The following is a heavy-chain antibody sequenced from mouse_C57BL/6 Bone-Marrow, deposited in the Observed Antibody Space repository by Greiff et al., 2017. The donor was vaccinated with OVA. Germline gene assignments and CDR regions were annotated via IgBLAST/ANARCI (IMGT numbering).Heavy chain of an antibody. Sequence: VQRVESGPGLVAPSQSLSITCTVSGFSFTSYAISWVRQPPGKGLEWLGVIWTGGGTNYNSALKSSLSISKDNSKSQVFLKMNSLQTDDTVRYYCARITTVVSYYFDYWGQGTTLTVSS. J-gene: IGHJ2*01. V-gene: IGHV2-9-1*01. CDR3: ARITTVVSYYFDY. CDR1: GFSFTSYA. CDR2: IWTGGGT. D-gene: IGHD1-1*01.